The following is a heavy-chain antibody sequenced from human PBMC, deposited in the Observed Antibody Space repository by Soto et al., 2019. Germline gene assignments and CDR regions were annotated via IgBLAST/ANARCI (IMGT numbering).Heavy chain of an antibody. V-gene: IGHV3-30*18. CDR1: GFDFSSHG. D-gene: IGHD1-1*01. CDR2: ISYEGSHK. Sequence: QVQLVESGGGVVQSGGSLRLSCLASGFDFSSHGMYWVRQAPGRGLEWVALISYEGSHKFYVDSLKGRFTISRDNSNHTLYLHMSSMRPEDTALYYCAKDCELHDGDYYHYGMDVWGQGTTVSVSS. J-gene: IGHJ6*02. CDR3: AKDCELHDGDYYHYGMDV.